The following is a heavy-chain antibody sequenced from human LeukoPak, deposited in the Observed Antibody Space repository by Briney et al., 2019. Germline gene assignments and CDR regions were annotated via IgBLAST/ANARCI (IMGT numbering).Heavy chain of an antibody. CDR3: VKQRGVYLDFDY. CDR2: IIGSGGYS. V-gene: IGHV3-23*01. J-gene: IGHJ4*02. Sequence: GGSLRLSCAASGFTFSSYDMSWVRQAPGKGLEWVSSIIGSGGYSYYADSVKGRFTISRDNSKSTLSLQMDSLRAEDTAIYYCVKQRGVYLDFDYWGQGTLVTVSS. CDR1: GFTFSSYD. D-gene: IGHD1-26*01.